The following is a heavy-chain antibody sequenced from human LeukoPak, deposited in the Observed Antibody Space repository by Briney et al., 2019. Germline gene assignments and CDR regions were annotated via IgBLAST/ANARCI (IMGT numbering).Heavy chain of an antibody. CDR2: ISGDGGST. CDR3: AKDGNSGSYYGYYGIDV. CDR1: GFTFDDYA. Sequence: GGSLRLSCAAAGFTFDDYAMHWVRQAPGKGLEWVSLISGDGGSTYYADSVKGRFTISRDNSKNSLYLQMNSLRTEDTALYYCAKDGNSGSYYGYYGIDVWGQGTTVTVSS. J-gene: IGHJ6*02. D-gene: IGHD1-26*01. V-gene: IGHV3-43*02.